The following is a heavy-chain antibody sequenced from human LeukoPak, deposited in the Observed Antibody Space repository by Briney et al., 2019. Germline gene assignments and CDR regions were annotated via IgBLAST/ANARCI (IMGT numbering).Heavy chain of an antibody. CDR2: INPNSGGT. V-gene: IGHV1-2*02. CDR1: GYTFTGYY. Sequence: GASVKVSCKASGYTFTGYYMHWVRQAPGQGLEWMGWINPNSGGTNYAQKFQGRVTMTRDTSISTAYMKLSRLRSDDTAVYYCARELLLGRPSDAFDIWGQGTMVTVSS. CDR3: ARELLLGRPSDAFDI. J-gene: IGHJ3*02. D-gene: IGHD2/OR15-2a*01.